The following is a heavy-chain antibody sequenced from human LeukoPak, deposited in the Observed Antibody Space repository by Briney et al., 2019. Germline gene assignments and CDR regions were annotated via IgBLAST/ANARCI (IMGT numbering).Heavy chain of an antibody. J-gene: IGHJ4*02. CDR2: ISSDGSST. V-gene: IGHV3-74*01. D-gene: IGHD5-18*01. CDR3: ARDLDSYGSY. Sequence: GGSLRLSCAASGFTFRTYWMHWVRQAPGKGLVWVSRISSDGSSTNYADSVKGRFTISRDNSKNTLYLQMNSLRAEDTAVYYCARDLDSYGSYWGQGTLVTVSS. CDR1: GFTFRTYW.